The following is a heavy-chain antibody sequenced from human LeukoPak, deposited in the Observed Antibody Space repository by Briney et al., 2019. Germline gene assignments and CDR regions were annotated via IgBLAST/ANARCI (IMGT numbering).Heavy chain of an antibody. CDR3: ARDPSYPSTTTVTTRWFDP. CDR1: GGTFSSYA. CDR2: IIPILGIA. Sequence: ASVKVSCKASGGTFSSYAISWVRQAPGQGLEWMGRIIPILGIANYAQKFQGRVTITADKSTSTAYMELSSLRSEDTAVYYCARDPSYPSTTTVTTRWFDPWGQGTLVTVSS. V-gene: IGHV1-69*04. D-gene: IGHD4-17*01. J-gene: IGHJ5*02.